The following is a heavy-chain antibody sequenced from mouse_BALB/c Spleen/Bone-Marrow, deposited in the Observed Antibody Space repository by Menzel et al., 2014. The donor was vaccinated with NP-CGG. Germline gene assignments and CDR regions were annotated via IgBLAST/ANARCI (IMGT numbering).Heavy chain of an antibody. CDR1: GYTFTSYR. J-gene: IGHJ3*01. CDR2: INPTSGYT. V-gene: IGHV1-4*01. CDR3: TTGGNDWFAY. D-gene: IGHD2-1*01. Sequence: VQLVESGPELAKPGASVKMSCRASGYTFTSYRMNWVKQRPVQGLEWIGYINPTSGYTEYNQKFKDKATLTTDKSSSTAYMQLSSLTSEDSAVYYCTTGGNDWFAYWGQGTLVTVSA.